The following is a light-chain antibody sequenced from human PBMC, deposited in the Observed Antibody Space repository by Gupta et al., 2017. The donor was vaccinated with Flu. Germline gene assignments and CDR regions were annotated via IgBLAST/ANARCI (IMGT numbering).Light chain of an antibody. CDR3: QQYDSWPHS. J-gene: IGKJ2*01. CDR1: QSVSVN. V-gene: IGKV3-15*01. CDR2: GAS. Sequence: PATLSVSPGETVTLSCRASQSVSVNVAWYQQKPGQAPRLLIYGASTRATGVPARFSGSGSGTGFTLTIDSLQSEDFAVYDCQQYDSWPHSFGQGSKVKIK.